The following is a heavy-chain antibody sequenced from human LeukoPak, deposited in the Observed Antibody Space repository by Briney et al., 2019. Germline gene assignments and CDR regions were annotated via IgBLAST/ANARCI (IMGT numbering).Heavy chain of an antibody. J-gene: IGHJ6*03. CDR1: GFSFRNYG. Sequence: GGSLRLSCVASGFSFRNYGMHWVRQATGKGLEWVSFTWSDGNNKKYGDSVKGRFTISRDNSNNMLYLQMDSLRPEDTGVYYCAKDPGASVPGFYMDVWGKGTTVIVSS. CDR2: TWSDGNNK. D-gene: IGHD2-8*02. CDR3: AKDPGASVPGFYMDV. V-gene: IGHV3-30*02.